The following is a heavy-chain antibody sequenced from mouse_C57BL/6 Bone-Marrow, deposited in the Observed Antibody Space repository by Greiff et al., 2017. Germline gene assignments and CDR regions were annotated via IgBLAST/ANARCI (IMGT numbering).Heavy chain of an antibody. V-gene: IGHV1-54*01. CDR1: GYAFTNYL. CDR2: IIPGSGGT. CDR3: ARDGDYGDFDY. J-gene: IGHJ2*01. Sequence: QVQLQQSGAELVRPGTSVKVSCKASGYAFTNYLIEWVKQRPGQGLEWIGVIIPGSGGTNYNEKFKGKATLTADKSSSTAYMQLSSLTSEDSAVYFCARDGDYGDFDYWGQGTTLTVSS. D-gene: IGHD1-1*01.